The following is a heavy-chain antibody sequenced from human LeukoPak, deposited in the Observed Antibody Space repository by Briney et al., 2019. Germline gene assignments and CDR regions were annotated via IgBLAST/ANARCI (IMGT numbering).Heavy chain of an antibody. J-gene: IGHJ4*02. Sequence: QPGGSLRLSCAASGFTFRTYWMSWVRQAPGKGLEWVASINQGGSETYYVESVKGRFIISRDNAMNSFFLQMNSLRAEDTAVYYCARPIGDRTIYDYWGQGTLVTVSS. CDR1: GFTFRTYW. CDR3: ARPIGDRTIYDY. D-gene: IGHD6-6*01. V-gene: IGHV3-7*01. CDR2: INQGGSET.